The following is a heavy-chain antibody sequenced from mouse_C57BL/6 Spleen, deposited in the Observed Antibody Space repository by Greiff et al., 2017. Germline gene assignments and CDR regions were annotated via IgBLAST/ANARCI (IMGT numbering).Heavy chain of an antibody. CDR3: ARQDYGSNYYAMDY. D-gene: IGHD1-1*01. V-gene: IGHV5-17*01. Sequence: EVMLVESGGGLVKPGGSLKLSCAASGFTFSDYGMHWVRQAPEKGLEWVAYISSGSSTIYYADTVKGRFTISRDNAKNTLFLQMTSLRSEDTAMYYCARQDYGSNYYAMDYWGQGTSVTVSS. CDR2: ISSGSSTI. CDR1: GFTFSDYG. J-gene: IGHJ4*01.